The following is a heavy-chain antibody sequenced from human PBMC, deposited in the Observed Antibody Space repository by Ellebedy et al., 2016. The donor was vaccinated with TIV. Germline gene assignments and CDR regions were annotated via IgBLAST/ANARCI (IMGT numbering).Heavy chain of an antibody. Sequence: GESLKISXAASGFTFSSSTMNWIRQAPGKGLEWVSSISSGSSYTYYADSVMGRFTISRDNAKNSLYLQMNSLRAEDTAVYYCAKAERYSSGGFDYWGRGTLVTVSS. CDR3: AKAERYSSGGFDY. CDR1: GFTFSSST. V-gene: IGHV3-21*04. J-gene: IGHJ4*02. CDR2: ISSGSSYT. D-gene: IGHD3-22*01.